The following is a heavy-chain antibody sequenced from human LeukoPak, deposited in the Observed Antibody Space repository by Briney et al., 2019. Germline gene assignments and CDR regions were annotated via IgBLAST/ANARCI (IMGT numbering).Heavy chain of an antibody. Sequence: PGGSLRLSCAASGFTFSSYGMHWVRQAPGKWLEWVAFIRYDGSNKYYADSVKGRFTISRDNSKNTLYLQMNSLRAEDTAVYYCVKIGGFWSGSGAFDIWGQGTMVTVST. J-gene: IGHJ3*02. CDR3: VKIGGFWSGSGAFDI. D-gene: IGHD3-3*01. CDR2: IRYDGSNK. CDR1: GFTFSSYG. V-gene: IGHV3-30*02.